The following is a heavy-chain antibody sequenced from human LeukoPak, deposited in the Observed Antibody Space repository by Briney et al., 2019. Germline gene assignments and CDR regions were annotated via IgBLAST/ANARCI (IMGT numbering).Heavy chain of an antibody. J-gene: IGHJ3*02. Sequence: GGSLRLSCAASGFTFSSYWVHWVRQAPGKGLVWVSRINSDGSSTSYADSVKGRFTISRDNAKNTLYLQMNSLRAEDTAVYYCARDFPSGDAFDIWGQGTMVTVSS. CDR2: INSDGSST. D-gene: IGHD6-19*01. CDR3: ARDFPSGDAFDI. V-gene: IGHV3-74*01. CDR1: GFTFSSYW.